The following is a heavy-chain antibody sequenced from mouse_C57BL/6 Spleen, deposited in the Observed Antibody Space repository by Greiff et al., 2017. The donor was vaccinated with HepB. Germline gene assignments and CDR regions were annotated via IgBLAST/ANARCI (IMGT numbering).Heavy chain of an antibody. CDR2: ISNGGGST. Sequence: EVQVVESGGGLVQPGGSLKLSCAASGFTFSDYYMYWVRQTPEKRLEWVAYISNGGGSTYYPDTVKGRFTISRDNAKNTLYLQMSRLKSEDTAMYYCARGSRDYAMDYWGQGTSVTVSS. J-gene: IGHJ4*01. V-gene: IGHV5-12*01. CDR1: GFTFSDYY. CDR3: ARGSRDYAMDY.